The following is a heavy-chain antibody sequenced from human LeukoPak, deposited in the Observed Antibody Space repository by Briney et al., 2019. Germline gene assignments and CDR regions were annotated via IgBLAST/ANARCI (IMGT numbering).Heavy chain of an antibody. CDR3: ARHNDYYVVGGMDV. V-gene: IGHV4-59*08. CDR1: GGSISNYY. CDR2: ISYSGST. J-gene: IGHJ6*02. D-gene: IGHD3-10*02. Sequence: PSETLSLTCSVSGGSISNYYWSWIRQPPGKGLEWIGYISYSGSTNYNPSLKGRVTISVDTSKNQFSLKLSSVTAADTAVYYCARHNDYYVVGGMDVWGQGTTVTVSS.